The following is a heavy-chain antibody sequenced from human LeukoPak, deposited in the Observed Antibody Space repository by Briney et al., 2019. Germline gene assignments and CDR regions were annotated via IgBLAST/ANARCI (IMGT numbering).Heavy chain of an antibody. CDR1: GYTFTSYG. V-gene: IGHV1-69*13. D-gene: IGHD3-3*01. J-gene: IGHJ3*02. Sequence: SVKVSCKASGYTFTSYGISWMRQAPGQGLEWMGGIIPIFGTANYAQKFQGRVTITADESTSTAYMELSSLRSEDTAVYYCARGVLRFLEWLRRWYAFDIWGQGTMVTVSS. CDR3: ARGVLRFLEWLRRWYAFDI. CDR2: IIPIFGTA.